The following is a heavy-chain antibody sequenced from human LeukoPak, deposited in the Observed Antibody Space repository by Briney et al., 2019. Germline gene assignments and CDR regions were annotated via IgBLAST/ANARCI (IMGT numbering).Heavy chain of an antibody. Sequence: GGSLRLSCAASGFTFSSYWMSWVRQTPGKGLEWVAFIRYDGSNKYYADSVKGRFTISRDNSKNTLYLQMNSLRAEDTAVYYCAKDRISMVRGARPWGAFDIWGQGTMVTVSS. CDR3: AKDRISMVRGARPWGAFDI. CDR2: IRYDGSNK. J-gene: IGHJ3*02. D-gene: IGHD3-10*01. CDR1: GFTFSSYW. V-gene: IGHV3-30*02.